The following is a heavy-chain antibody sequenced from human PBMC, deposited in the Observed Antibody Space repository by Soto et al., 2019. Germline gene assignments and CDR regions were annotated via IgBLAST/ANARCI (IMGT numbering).Heavy chain of an antibody. CDR1: AGSIISDDHY. CDR2: VFHRGGT. Sequence: XQTRSLTGIVSAGSIISDDHYGAWIRHPPGKGLAWIGRVFHRGGTYYNPSLKSRVAISIDTSKNQFSLTVTSVTAEDTASYYCARLFAYCGGHCYSVGAFDVWGKGTVVTVS. CDR3: ARLFAYCGGHCYSVGAFDV. J-gene: IGHJ3*01. V-gene: IGHV4-39*01. D-gene: IGHD2-21*02.